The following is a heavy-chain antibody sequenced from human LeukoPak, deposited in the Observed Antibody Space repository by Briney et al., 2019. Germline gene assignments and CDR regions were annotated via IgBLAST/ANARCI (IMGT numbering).Heavy chain of an antibody. D-gene: IGHD2-2*01. CDR3: ARAVAPAAMVDYYYYYYMDV. V-gene: IGHV1-18*01. J-gene: IGHJ6*03. CDR2: ISAYNGNT. Sequence: GASVKVSCKASGYTFTSYGISWVRQAPGQGLEWMGWISAYNGNTNYAQKLQGRVTMTTDTSTSTAYMELRSLRSDDTAVYYCARAVAPAAMVDYYYYYYMDVWGKGTTVTVSS. CDR1: GYTFTSYG.